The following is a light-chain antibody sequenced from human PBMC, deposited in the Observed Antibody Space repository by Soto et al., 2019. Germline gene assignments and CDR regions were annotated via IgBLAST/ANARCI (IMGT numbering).Light chain of an antibody. V-gene: IGLV2-14*01. CDR1: SSDVGGYNY. J-gene: IGLJ1*01. CDR2: DVS. CDR3: SSYTSSSTLV. Sequence: HSVLTQPASVYGAPGQSITISCTGTSSDVGGYNYVPWYQQHPGKAPKLMIYDVSNRPSGVSNRFSGSKSGNAASLTISGLQAEDGADYYCSSYTSSSTLVFGTGTKVTVL.